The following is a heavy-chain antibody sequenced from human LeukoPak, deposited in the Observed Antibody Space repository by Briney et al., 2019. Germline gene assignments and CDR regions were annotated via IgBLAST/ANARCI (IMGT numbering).Heavy chain of an antibody. V-gene: IGHV4-39*01. CDR2: IYYSGNT. D-gene: IGHD3-22*01. CDR1: GGSISSSYYY. J-gene: IGHJ4*02. Sequence: SETLSLTCTVSGGSISSSYYYWGWIRQPPGKGLEWIGSIYYSGNTYYNPALQSRVTIPVDTSKNQFSLKLSSVSAADTAVYYCARAYYYDSSGYYYGGEFDYWGQGTLVTVSS. CDR3: ARAYYYDSSGYYYGGEFDY.